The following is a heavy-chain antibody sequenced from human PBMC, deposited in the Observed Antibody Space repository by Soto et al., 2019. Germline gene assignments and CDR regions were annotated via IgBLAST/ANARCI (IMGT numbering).Heavy chain of an antibody. CDR2: IWYDESNK. CDR1: GFTFSSYG. V-gene: IGHV3-33*01. Sequence: QVQLVESGGGVVQPGRSLRLSCAASGFTFSSYGMHWVRQAPGKGLEWVAVIWYDESNKYYADSVKGRFTISRDNSKNTLYLQMNSLRAEDTAVYYCARDPHSSSSLGYFDYWGQGTLVTVSS. D-gene: IGHD6-13*01. CDR3: ARDPHSSSSLGYFDY. J-gene: IGHJ4*02.